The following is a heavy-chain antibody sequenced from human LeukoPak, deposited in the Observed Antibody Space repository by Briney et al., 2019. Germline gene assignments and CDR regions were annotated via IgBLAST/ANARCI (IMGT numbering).Heavy chain of an antibody. CDR1: GGSISSYY. V-gene: IGHV4-59*01. J-gene: IGHJ4*02. CDR3: ARGVYIAAAQYGY. Sequence: SETLSLTCTVSGGSISSYYWSWLRQPPGKGLEGIGYIYYSGSTNYNPSRKSRVTISVDTSKNQFSLKLSSVTAADTAVYYCARGVYIAAAQYGYWGQGTLVTVSS. CDR2: IYYSGST. D-gene: IGHD6-13*01.